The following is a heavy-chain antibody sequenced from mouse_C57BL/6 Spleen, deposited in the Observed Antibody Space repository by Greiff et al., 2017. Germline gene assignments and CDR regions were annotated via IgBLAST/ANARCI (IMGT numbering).Heavy chain of an antibody. CDR2: IYPSDSYT. J-gene: IGHJ2*01. CDR3: ARSSTTVVARFDY. CDR1: GYTFTSYW. D-gene: IGHD1-1*01. Sequence: VQLQQSGAELVKPGASVKLSCKASGYTFTSYWMQWVKQRPGQGLEWIGQIYPSDSYTNYNQKFKGKATLTVDTSSSTAYMQLSSLTSEDSAVYYCARSSTTVVARFDYWGQGTTLTVSS. V-gene: IGHV1-50*01.